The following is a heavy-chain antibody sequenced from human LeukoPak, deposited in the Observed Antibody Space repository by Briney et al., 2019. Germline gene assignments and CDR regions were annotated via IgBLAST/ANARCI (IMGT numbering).Heavy chain of an antibody. V-gene: IGHV3-23*01. Sequence: SGGSLRLSCAASGFTFSSYAMSWVRQAPGKGLEWVSAISGSGGSAYYADSVKGRFTISRDNSKNTLYLQMNSLRAEGTAVYYCAKGSLNAPNPDAAFDYWGQGTLVTVSS. CDR3: AKGSLNAPNPDAAFDY. CDR2: ISGSGGSA. J-gene: IGHJ4*02. CDR1: GFTFSSYA.